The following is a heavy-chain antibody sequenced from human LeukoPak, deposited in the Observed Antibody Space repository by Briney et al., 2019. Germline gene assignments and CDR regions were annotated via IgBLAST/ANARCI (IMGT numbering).Heavy chain of an antibody. CDR2: INSDGSST. CDR3: ARVDCSGGSCYFDY. Sequence: PGGSLRLSCAASGFTFSSYGMHWVRQAPGKGLVWVSRINSDGSSTRYADSVKGRFTISRDNAKNTLDLQMSSLRAEDTAVYYCARVDCSGGSCYFDYWGQGTLVTVSS. D-gene: IGHD2-15*01. CDR1: GFTFSSYG. J-gene: IGHJ4*02. V-gene: IGHV3-74*01.